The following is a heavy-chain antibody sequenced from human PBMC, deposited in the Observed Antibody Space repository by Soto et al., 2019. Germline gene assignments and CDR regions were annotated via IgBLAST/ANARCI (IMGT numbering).Heavy chain of an antibody. J-gene: IGHJ4*02. D-gene: IGHD5-18*01. CDR2: ISGSGGNT. V-gene: IGHV3-23*01. CDR1: GFTFSSYA. CDR3: ARDQPGYSYGYGLGY. Sequence: GGSLRLSCATSGFTFSSYAMTWVRQAPGMGQEWVSVISGSGGNTYLADSVKGRFTISRDNSKNTLYLQMNSLRAEDTAVYYCARDQPGYSYGYGLGYWGQGTLVTVSS.